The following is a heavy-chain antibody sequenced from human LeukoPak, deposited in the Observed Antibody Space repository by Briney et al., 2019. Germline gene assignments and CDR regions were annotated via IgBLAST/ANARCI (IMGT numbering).Heavy chain of an antibody. D-gene: IGHD6-13*01. CDR1: GDSISSSGYY. J-gene: IGHJ4*02. CDR2: IYYSGRT. V-gene: IGHV4-39*01. CDR3: AKGAAARLE. Sequence: SETLSLTCTVSGDSISSSGYYWGWIRQPPGKGLEWIASIYYSGRTYYNPSLKSRITISVDSSKNQFSLRLSSVTAADTAVYYCAKGAAARLEWGQGTLVTVSS.